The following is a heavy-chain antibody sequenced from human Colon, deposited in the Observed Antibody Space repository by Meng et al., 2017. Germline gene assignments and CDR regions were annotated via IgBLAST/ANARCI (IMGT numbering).Heavy chain of an antibody. Sequence: QGRLRESGPGLVKPSQTLSLTCNVSGLSIGTTGDYWTWIRQRPGKGLEWIGKIFYTGTAHYNPSLKTRAAMSVDRSKNQFSLKLSSVTAADTAVYYCARADCTAGICYQFDNWGQGTLVTVSS. CDR1: GLSIGTTGDY. D-gene: IGHD2-8*02. CDR2: IFYTGTA. J-gene: IGHJ4*02. CDR3: ARADCTAGICYQFDN. V-gene: IGHV4-31*03.